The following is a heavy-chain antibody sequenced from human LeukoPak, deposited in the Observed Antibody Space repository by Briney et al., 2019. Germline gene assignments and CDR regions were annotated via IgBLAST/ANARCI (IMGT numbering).Heavy chain of an antibody. V-gene: IGHV3-48*03. Sequence: GGSLRLSCAASGFTFSSYEMNWVRQAPGKGLEWVSYISSSGSTIYYADSVKGRFTISRDNAKNSLYLQMDSLRAEDTAVYYCARGAPRYDYVWGSFGVGPEYFDYWGQGTLVTVSS. CDR1: GFTFSSYE. CDR3: ARGAPRYDYVWGSFGVGPEYFDY. D-gene: IGHD3-16*01. J-gene: IGHJ4*02. CDR2: ISSSGSTI.